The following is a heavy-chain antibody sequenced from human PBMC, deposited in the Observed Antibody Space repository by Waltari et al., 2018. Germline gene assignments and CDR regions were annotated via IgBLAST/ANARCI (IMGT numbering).Heavy chain of an antibody. D-gene: IGHD2-15*01. CDR2: IYSSGIT. CDR1: GGSISSGDYY. CDR3: ARVGCGGSCLRANWFDP. J-gene: IGHJ5*02. V-gene: IGHV4-30-4*08. Sequence: QVQLQESGPGLVKPSQTLSLTCTVSGGSISSGDYYWSWIRQPPGKGLEWIGYIYSSGITSYNPSLKSRVTIAVDTSKNQFSLKLSSVTAADTAVYYCARVGCGGSCLRANWFDPWGQGTLVTVSS.